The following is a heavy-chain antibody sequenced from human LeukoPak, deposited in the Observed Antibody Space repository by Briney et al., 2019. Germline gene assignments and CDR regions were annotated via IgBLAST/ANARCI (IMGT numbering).Heavy chain of an antibody. J-gene: IGHJ5*02. CDR1: GGPFSGYY. CDR2: INHSGST. V-gene: IGHV4-34*01. Sequence: SETLSLTCAVYGGPFSGYYWSWIRQPPGKGLEWIGEINHSGSTNYNPSLKSRVTISVDTSKNQFSLKLSSVTAADTAVYYCARVGGLSSYNWFDPWGQGTLVTVSS. CDR3: ARVGGLSSYNWFDP. D-gene: IGHD3-10*01.